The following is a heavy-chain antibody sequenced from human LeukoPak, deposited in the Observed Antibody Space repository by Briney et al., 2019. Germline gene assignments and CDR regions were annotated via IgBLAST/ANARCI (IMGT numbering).Heavy chain of an antibody. J-gene: IGHJ4*02. CDR2: IKEDGSKK. CDR1: GFTFSAYW. V-gene: IGHV3-7*01. D-gene: IGHD2-2*01. CDR3: ARGPQIVVAPADY. Sequence: GGSLRLSCAASGFTFSAYWMSWVRQAPGKGLEWVANIKEDGSKKNYVDSVKGRFTISRDNAKNSLYLQMNSLRAEDTAVYYCARGPQIVVAPADYWGRGTLVTVSS.